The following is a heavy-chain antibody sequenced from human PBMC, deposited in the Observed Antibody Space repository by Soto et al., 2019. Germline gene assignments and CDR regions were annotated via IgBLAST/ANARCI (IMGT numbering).Heavy chain of an antibody. J-gene: IGHJ4*02. D-gene: IGHD6-13*01. V-gene: IGHV4-34*01. CDR3: ARGFPLAAAGTHFDY. CDR1: GGSFSGYY. Sequence: SETLSLTCAVYGGSFSGYYWSWIRQPPGKGLEWIGEINHSGSTNYSPSLKSRVTISVDTSKNQFSLKLSSVTAADTAVYYCARGFPLAAAGTHFDYWGQGTLVTVSS. CDR2: INHSGST.